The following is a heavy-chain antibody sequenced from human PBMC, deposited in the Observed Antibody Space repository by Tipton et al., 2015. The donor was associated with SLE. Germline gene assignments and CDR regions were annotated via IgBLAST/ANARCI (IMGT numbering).Heavy chain of an antibody. J-gene: IGHJ5*02. CDR3: ARENNWFDP. V-gene: IGHV4-34*01. CDR1: GGSFSGYY. CDR2: IYHSGST. Sequence: GLVKPSETLSLTCAVYGGSFSGYYWSWIRQPPGKGLECIGTIYHSGSTYYNPSLKSRVTISIDTSKNQFSLKLSSVTAADTAVYYCARENNWFDPWGQGTLVTVSS.